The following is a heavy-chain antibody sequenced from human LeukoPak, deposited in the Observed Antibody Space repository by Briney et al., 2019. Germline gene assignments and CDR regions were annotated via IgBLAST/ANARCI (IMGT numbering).Heavy chain of an antibody. D-gene: IGHD3-3*01. CDR3: AKDARDDFLSGYYKGGWFDP. Sequence: GGSLRLSCAASGFTFSSYGMHWVRQAPAKGLAWVAVISYDGSNKHYADSVKGRFTISRDNSKNTLYLQMNSLRAEDTAVYYCAKDARDDFLSGYYKGGWFDPWGQGTLVTVSS. V-gene: IGHV3-30*18. CDR2: ISYDGSNK. CDR1: GFTFSSYG. J-gene: IGHJ5*02.